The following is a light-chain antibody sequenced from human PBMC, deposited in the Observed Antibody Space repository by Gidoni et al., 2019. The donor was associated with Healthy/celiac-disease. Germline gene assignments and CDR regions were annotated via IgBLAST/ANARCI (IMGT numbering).Light chain of an antibody. CDR2: EVS. Sequence: QSALTQPASVSGSPGQSITISCTGTSSDVGGYNYVSWYQQHPGNAPKLMIYEVSNRPVGVSNRGSGSKYGNTASMTGPELEDEDDADYYCSTDTSRSSVFGGGTKLTVL. V-gene: IGLV2-14*01. J-gene: IGLJ2*01. CDR3: STDTSRSSV. CDR1: SSDVGGYNY.